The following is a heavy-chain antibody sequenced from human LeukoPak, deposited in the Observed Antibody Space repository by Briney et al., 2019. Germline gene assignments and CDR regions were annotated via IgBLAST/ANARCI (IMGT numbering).Heavy chain of an antibody. CDR2: ISSSSSTI. V-gene: IGHV3-48*01. Sequence: GGSLRLSCAASGFTFSRYRMNWVRQAPGKGLEWVSYISSSSSTIYYADSVKGRFTISRDNAKNSLYLQMNSLRAEDTAVYYCARDRCSGGSCLFDYWGQGTLVTVSS. CDR1: GFTFSRYR. J-gene: IGHJ4*02. CDR3: ARDRCSGGSCLFDY. D-gene: IGHD2-15*01.